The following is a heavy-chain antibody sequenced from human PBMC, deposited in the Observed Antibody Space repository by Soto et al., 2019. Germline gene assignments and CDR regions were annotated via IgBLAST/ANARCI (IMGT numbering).Heavy chain of an antibody. CDR3: ARSGWVCSGGSCYGSFDI. V-gene: IGHV1-8*02. CDR1: GYTFTSYD. CDR2: MNPNSGNT. D-gene: IGHD2-15*01. J-gene: IGHJ3*02. Sequence: GASVKVSCKASGYTFTSYDINWVRQATGQGLEWMGWMNPNSGNTGYAQKFQGRVTMTRNTSISTAYMELSSLRSEDTALYYCARSGWVCSGGSCYGSFDIWGQGTMVTVSS.